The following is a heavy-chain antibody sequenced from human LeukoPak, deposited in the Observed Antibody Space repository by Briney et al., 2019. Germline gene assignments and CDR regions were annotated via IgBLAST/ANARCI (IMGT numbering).Heavy chain of an antibody. Sequence: SETLSLTCKVSGYPIGLDYYWVWIRQAPGRGLQWIGGFHRGRIQYNSALKSRVTISIDSSKNQFSLRMWPVTAADTAFFFCARAPSSYESGNGYPNLGWLDPWGQGALVTVSS. CDR2: FHRGRI. J-gene: IGHJ5*02. CDR3: ARAPSSYESGNGYPNLGWLDP. V-gene: IGHV4-38-2*02. D-gene: IGHD5-24*01. CDR1: GYPIGLDYY.